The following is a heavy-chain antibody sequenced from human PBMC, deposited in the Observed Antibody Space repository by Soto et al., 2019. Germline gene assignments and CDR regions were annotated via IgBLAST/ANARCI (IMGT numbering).Heavy chain of an antibody. CDR1: GFTFSDYY. D-gene: IGHD4-17*01. Sequence: QVQLVESGGGLVKPGGSLRLSCAASGFTFSDYYMSWIRQAPGKGLEWVSYISSSGSTIYYADSVKGRFTISRDNAKNSLYLQMNGLRAEDTAVYYCARDEKATTPRSYRLFDYWGQGTLVTVSS. CDR2: ISSSGSTI. J-gene: IGHJ4*02. CDR3: ARDEKATTPRSYRLFDY. V-gene: IGHV3-11*01.